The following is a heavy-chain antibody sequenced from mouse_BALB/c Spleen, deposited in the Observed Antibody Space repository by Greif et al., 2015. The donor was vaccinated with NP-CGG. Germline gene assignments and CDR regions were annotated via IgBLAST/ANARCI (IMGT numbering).Heavy chain of an antibody. CDR3: ARLFDY. Sequence: DVMLVESGGGLVQPGGSRKLSCAASGFTFSSFGMHWVRQAPEEGLEWVAYISSGSSTIYYADTVKGRFTISRDNPKNTLFLQMTSLRSEDTAMYYCARLFDYWGQGTTLTVSS. V-gene: IGHV5-17*02. CDR2: ISSGSSTI. CDR1: GFTFSSFG. J-gene: IGHJ2*01.